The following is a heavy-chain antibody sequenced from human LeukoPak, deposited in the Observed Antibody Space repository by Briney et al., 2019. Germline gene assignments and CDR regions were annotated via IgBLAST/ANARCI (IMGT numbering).Heavy chain of an antibody. CDR1: GFTFSSYA. D-gene: IGHD3-16*01. Sequence: PGGSLRLSCAASGFTFSSYAMSWVRQAPGKGREWVSAISGSGGSTYYADSVKGRFTISRDNSKNTLYLQMNSLRAEDTAVYYCAKDLYLDGYGGTDAFDIWGQGTMVTVSS. CDR2: ISGSGGST. CDR3: AKDLYLDGYGGTDAFDI. V-gene: IGHV3-23*01. J-gene: IGHJ3*02.